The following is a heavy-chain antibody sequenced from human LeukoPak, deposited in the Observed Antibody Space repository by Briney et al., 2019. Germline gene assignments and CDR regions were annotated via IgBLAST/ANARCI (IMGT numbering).Heavy chain of an antibody. D-gene: IGHD3-3*01. J-gene: IGHJ4*02. V-gene: IGHV1-2*02. CDR2: INPNSGGT. CDR1: GYTFTGYY. CDR3: ARGQDFWSGYCVDY. Sequence: ASVKVSCKASGYTFTGYYMHWVRQAPGRGLEWMGWINPNSGGTNYAQKFQGRVTMTRDTSISTAYMELSRLRSDDTAVYYCARGQDFWSGYCVDYWGQGTLVTVSS.